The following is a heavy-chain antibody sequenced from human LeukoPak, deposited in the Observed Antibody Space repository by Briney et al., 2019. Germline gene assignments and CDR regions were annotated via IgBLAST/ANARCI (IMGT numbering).Heavy chain of an antibody. D-gene: IGHD4/OR15-4a*01. CDR2: ISGSGDIT. J-gene: IGHJ4*02. Sequence: PGGSLRLSCAASAFTFTNYDMSWVRQAPGKGLEWVSVISGSGDITYYADSVKGRFTISRDNSKNTLYLQINSLRAEDTAVYYCAKRAGYYFDYWGQGTLVTVSS. CDR3: AKRAGYYFDY. V-gene: IGHV3-23*01. CDR1: AFTFTNYD.